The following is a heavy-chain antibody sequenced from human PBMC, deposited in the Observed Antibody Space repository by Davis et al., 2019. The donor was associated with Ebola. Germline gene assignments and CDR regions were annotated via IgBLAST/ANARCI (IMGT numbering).Heavy chain of an antibody. J-gene: IGHJ4*02. D-gene: IGHD3-22*01. Sequence: GESLKISCAASGFTFSSYWMSWFRQAPGKGLVWVANIKQDGSEKYYVDSVKGRFTISRDNAKNSLYLQMNSLRVDDTAVYFCARDGPNYDVDYWGQGTLVTVSA. CDR1: GFTFSSYW. V-gene: IGHV3-7*03. CDR2: IKQDGSEK. CDR3: ARDGPNYDVDY.